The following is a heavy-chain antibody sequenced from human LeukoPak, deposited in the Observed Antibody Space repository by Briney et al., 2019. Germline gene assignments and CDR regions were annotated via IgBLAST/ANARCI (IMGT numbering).Heavy chain of an antibody. CDR1: GFTFSDYY. V-gene: IGHV3-11*03. J-gene: IGHJ4*02. CDR2: ISGSTGYT. CDR3: ARTNSGFDSFDY. Sequence: SGGSLRLSCAASGFTFSDYYMSWIRQAPGKGLEWVSYISGSTGYTNYADSVKGRSTISRDNAKNSLFLHMNSLRAEDTAVYYCARTNSGFDSFDYWGQGSLVTVSS. D-gene: IGHD5-12*01.